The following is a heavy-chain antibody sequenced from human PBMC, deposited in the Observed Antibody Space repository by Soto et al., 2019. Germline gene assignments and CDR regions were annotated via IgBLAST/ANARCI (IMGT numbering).Heavy chain of an antibody. Sequence: QVQLVESGGGVVQPGRSLRLSCAASGFTFSSYAMHWVRQAPGKGLEWVAVISYDGSNKYYADSVKGRFTISRDNSKNTLYLQMNSLRAEDTAVYYCAREGYDYVWGSYFFYNILDYWGQGTLVTVSS. CDR2: ISYDGSNK. J-gene: IGHJ4*02. CDR3: AREGYDYVWGSYFFYNILDY. D-gene: IGHD3-16*01. V-gene: IGHV3-30-3*01. CDR1: GFTFSSYA.